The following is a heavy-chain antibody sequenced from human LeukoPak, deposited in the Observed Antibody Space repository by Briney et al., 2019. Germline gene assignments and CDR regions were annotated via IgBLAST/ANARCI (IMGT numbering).Heavy chain of an antibody. Sequence: ASVKVSCKVSGYTLTELSMHCVRQAPGKGLEWRGGIDPEDGETIYAQKFQGRVTMTEDTSTDTAYMELSSLRSEDTAVYYCATRMYSSSWYEYYFDYWGQGTLVTVSS. CDR3: ATRMYSSSWYEYYFDY. J-gene: IGHJ4*02. CDR2: IDPEDGET. D-gene: IGHD6-13*01. CDR1: GYTLTELS. V-gene: IGHV1-24*01.